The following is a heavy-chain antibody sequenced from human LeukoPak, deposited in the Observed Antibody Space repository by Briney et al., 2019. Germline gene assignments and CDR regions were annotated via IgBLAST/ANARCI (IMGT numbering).Heavy chain of an antibody. CDR3: ARSADNYYFDY. Sequence: SETLSLTCTVSGGSISSYYWSWIRQPPGKGLEWIGYIYYSGSTNYNPSLKSRVTISVDTSKNQFSLKLSSVTAADTAVYYCARSADNYYFDYWGQGTLVTVSP. CDR1: GGSISSYY. V-gene: IGHV4-59*01. J-gene: IGHJ4*02. CDR2: IYYSGST.